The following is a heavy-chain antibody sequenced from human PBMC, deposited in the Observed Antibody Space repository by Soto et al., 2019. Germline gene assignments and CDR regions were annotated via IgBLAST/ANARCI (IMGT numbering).Heavy chain of an antibody. CDR1: GFTFSNAW. J-gene: IGHJ6*02. V-gene: IGHV3-15*01. Sequence: EVQLVESGGGLVKPGGSLRLSCAASGFTFSNAWMSWVRQAPGKGLEWVGRIKSKTDGGTTDYAAPVKGRFTISRDDSKNTLYLQMNSLKTEDTAVYYCTTDLGDYVSQDMDVWGQGTTVTVSS. CDR3: TTDLGDYVSQDMDV. D-gene: IGHD4-17*01. CDR2: IKSKTDGGTT.